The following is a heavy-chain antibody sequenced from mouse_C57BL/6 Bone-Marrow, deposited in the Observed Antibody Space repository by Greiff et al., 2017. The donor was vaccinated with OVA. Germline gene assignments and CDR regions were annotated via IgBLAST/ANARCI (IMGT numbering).Heavy chain of an antibody. Sequence: VQLQQSGAELARPGASVKLSCKASGYTFTSYGISWVKQRTGQGLEWIGEIYPRSGNTYYNEKFKGKATLTADKSSSTAYMELRSLTSEDSAVYFCARVRYYAWFAYWGQGTLVTVSA. D-gene: IGHD1-1*01. V-gene: IGHV1-81*01. CDR1: GYTFTSYG. CDR2: IYPRSGNT. J-gene: IGHJ3*01. CDR3: ARVRYYAWFAY.